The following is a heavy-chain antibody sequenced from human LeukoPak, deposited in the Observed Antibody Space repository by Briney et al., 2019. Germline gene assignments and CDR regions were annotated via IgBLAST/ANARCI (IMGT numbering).Heavy chain of an antibody. Sequence: AASVKVSCKASGYIFTSYGLSWVRQAPGQGLEWMGWISAYNANTNYAQNLQGRVTVTTETSTSTAYMELRSLRSDDTAVYYCARGDYVWGSYPYFDYWGQGTLVTVSS. CDR2: ISAYNANT. D-gene: IGHD3-16*01. CDR3: ARGDYVWGSYPYFDY. CDR1: GYIFTSYG. J-gene: IGHJ4*02. V-gene: IGHV1-18*01.